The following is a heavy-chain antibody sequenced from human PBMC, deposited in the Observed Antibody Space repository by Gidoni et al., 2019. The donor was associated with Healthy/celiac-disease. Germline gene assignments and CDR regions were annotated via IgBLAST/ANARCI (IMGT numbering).Heavy chain of an antibody. CDR3: ARDDSSGYWAIDY. D-gene: IGHD3-22*01. V-gene: IGHV1-46*01. J-gene: IGHJ4*02. Sequence: QVQLVQSGAEVKKPGASVRVSCKASGSTFTSYYLHWVRQAPGQGLEWMGIINPSGGSTSYAQRFQGRVTMTRDTSTSTVYMELSSLRSEDTAVYYCARDDSSGYWAIDYWGQGTLVTVSS. CDR1: GSTFTSYY. CDR2: INPSGGST.